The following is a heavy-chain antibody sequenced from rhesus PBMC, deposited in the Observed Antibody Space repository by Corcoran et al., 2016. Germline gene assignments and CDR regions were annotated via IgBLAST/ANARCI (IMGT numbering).Heavy chain of an antibody. D-gene: IGHD3-28*01. J-gene: IGHJ1*01. CDR2: ISESGGTI. V-gene: IGHV3S26*01. CDR1: GFTFSSYV. CDR3: TRGDSGYYTVEYFEF. Sequence: DVQLVESGGGLVKPGGSLRLSCVASGFTFSSYVMHWVRQSPGKGLEWVSVISESGGTIYYADSVKGRFTISRNNAKNSLFLQMNSLRAEDTAVYYCTRGDSGYYTVEYFEFWGQGALVTVSS.